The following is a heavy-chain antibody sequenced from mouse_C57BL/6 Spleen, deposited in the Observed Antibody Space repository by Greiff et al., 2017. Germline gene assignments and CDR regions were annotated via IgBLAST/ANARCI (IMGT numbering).Heavy chain of an antibody. CDR2: ISSGGSYT. J-gene: IGHJ1*03. Sequence: EVQRVESGGDLVKPGGSLKLSCAASGFTFSSYGMSWVRQTPDKRLEWVATISSGGSYTYYPDSVKGRFTISRDNAKNTLYLQMSSLKSEDTAMYYCARHTMVTQWYFDVWGTGTTVTVSS. CDR1: GFTFSSYG. D-gene: IGHD2-2*01. V-gene: IGHV5-6*01. CDR3: ARHTMVTQWYFDV.